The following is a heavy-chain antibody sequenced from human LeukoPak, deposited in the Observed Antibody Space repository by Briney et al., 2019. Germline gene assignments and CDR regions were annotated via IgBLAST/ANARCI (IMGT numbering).Heavy chain of an antibody. V-gene: IGHV3-33*06. CDR3: AKPTRGGGGSFLIDH. CDR2: IWYDASDK. J-gene: IGHJ4*02. D-gene: IGHD1-26*01. Sequence: GRSLRLSCATSGFTFSDYAMHWVRQAPGKGLEWVAVIWYDASDKYYGDSVKSRFTISRDNSKNTLYLEMDSLRVEDTAVYFCAKPTRGGGGSFLIDHWGQGTLVTVSS. CDR1: GFTFSDYA.